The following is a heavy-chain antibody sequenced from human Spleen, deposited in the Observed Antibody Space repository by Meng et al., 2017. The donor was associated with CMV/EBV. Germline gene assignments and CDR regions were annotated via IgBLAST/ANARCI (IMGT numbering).Heavy chain of an antibody. CDR1: GGSISGYY. CDR3: ARVRNPGGGLDV. J-gene: IGHJ6*02. CDR2: IYYSGTT. V-gene: IGHV4-59*01. Sequence: SETLSLTCTVSGGSISGYYWSWIRQPPGKGLEWIADIYYSGTTNYNHSLKSRFTISVDTSTNQFSLKLSSVTAADTAVYYCARVRNPGGGLDVWGQGTTVTVSS. D-gene: IGHD3-10*01.